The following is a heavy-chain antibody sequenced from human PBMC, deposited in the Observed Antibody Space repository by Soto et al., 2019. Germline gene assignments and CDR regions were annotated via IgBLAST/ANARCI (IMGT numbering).Heavy chain of an antibody. CDR2: IYPGGSDT. CDR1: GYSFTIYW. Sequence: LGESLKISCKGSGYSFTIYWIGWVRQMPGKGLEWMGIIYPGGSDTRYSPSFQGQVTISADKSISTAYLQWSSLKASDTAMYYCARQRGYDYDYYYGMDVWGQGTTVTVSS. J-gene: IGHJ6*02. V-gene: IGHV5-51*01. D-gene: IGHD5-12*01. CDR3: ARQRGYDYDYYYGMDV.